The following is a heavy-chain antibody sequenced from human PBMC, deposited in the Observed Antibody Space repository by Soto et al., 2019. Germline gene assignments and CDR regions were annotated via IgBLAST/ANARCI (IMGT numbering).Heavy chain of an antibody. CDR3: ARENGGNPRGRTFDI. CDR2: ISGSGGNT. Sequence: VQLLESGGGLVQPGGSLRLSCAASGFTFSSYVMSWVRQAPGKGLEWVSAISGSGGNTYYADSVKGRFTISRDNSKNTLYLQMNGLRTEDTAVYYCARENGGNPRGRTFDIWGQGTLVTVSS. J-gene: IGHJ3*02. V-gene: IGHV3-23*01. D-gene: IGHD2-15*01. CDR1: GFTFSSYV.